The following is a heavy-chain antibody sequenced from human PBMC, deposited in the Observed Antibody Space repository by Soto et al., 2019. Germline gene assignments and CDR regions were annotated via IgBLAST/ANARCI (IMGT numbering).Heavy chain of an antibody. V-gene: IGHV4-61*01. CDR1: GGSVSSGSYY. D-gene: IGHD6-13*01. CDR3: ARDSSSWTFDP. Sequence: SETLSLTCTVSGGSVSSGSYYWGWIRQPPGKGLEWIGYIYYSGSTNYNPSLKSRVTISVDTSKNQFSLKLSSVTAADTAVYYCARDSSSWTFDPWGQGTLVTVSS. CDR2: IYYSGST. J-gene: IGHJ5*02.